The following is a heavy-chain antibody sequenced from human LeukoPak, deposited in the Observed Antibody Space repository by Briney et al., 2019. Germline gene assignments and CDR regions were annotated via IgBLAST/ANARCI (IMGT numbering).Heavy chain of an antibody. D-gene: IGHD3-22*01. CDR1: GGSISSYY. Sequence: SETLSLTCTVPGGSISSYYWSWIRQPAGKGLEWIGRIYTSGSTNYNPSLKSRVTISVDTSKNQFSLKLSSVTAADTAVYYCARSYDSRSRWFDPWGQGTLVTVSS. CDR3: ARSYDSRSRWFDP. CDR2: IYTSGST. J-gene: IGHJ5*02. V-gene: IGHV4-4*07.